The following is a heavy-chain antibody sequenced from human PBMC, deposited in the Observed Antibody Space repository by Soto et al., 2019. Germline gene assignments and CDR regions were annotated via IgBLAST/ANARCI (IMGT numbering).Heavy chain of an antibody. V-gene: IGHV3-23*01. Sequence: EVQLLESGGGLVQPGGSLRLSCAASGFTFSSYAMSWVRQAPGKGLEWVSAISGSVGSTYYADSVKGRFTISRDDSKHALYLQMNSLRAEDTAVYYCAKDRETFYAFQYYFDYWGQGTLVTVSS. CDR2: ISGSVGST. J-gene: IGHJ4*02. D-gene: IGHD3-16*01. CDR3: AKDRETFYAFQYYFDY. CDR1: GFTFSSYA.